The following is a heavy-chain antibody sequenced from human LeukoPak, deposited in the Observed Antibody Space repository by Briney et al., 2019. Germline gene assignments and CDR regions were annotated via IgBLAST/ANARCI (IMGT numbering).Heavy chain of an antibody. Sequence: PGTSLRLSCAASGFTFSGYAVHWVRQAPGKGLQWVAAISYDGYNKYYADSLKGRFTISRENSKNTLWLQMNSLRAEDTAVYYCARGGMYDSYYFFYMDVWGKGTTVTVS. CDR2: ISYDGYNK. J-gene: IGHJ6*03. D-gene: IGHD3-22*01. V-gene: IGHV3-30*01. CDR1: GFTFSGYA. CDR3: ARGGMYDSYYFFYMDV.